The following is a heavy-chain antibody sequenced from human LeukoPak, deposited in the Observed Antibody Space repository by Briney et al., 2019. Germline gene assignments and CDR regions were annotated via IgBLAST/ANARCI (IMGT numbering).Heavy chain of an antibody. D-gene: IGHD3-22*01. V-gene: IGHV3-30-3*01. CDR3: AREFPYYDSSGYYRTDAFDI. Sequence: PGGSLRLSCAASGFTFSSYAMPWVRQAPGKGLEWVAVISYDGSNKYYADSVKGRFTISRDNSKNTLYLQMNSLRAEDTAVYYCAREFPYYDSSGYYRTDAFDIWGQGTMVTVSS. CDR2: ISYDGSNK. CDR1: GFTFSSYA. J-gene: IGHJ3*02.